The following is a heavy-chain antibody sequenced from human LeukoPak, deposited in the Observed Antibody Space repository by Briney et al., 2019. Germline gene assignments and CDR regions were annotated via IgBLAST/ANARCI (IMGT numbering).Heavy chain of an antibody. V-gene: IGHV1-46*01. CDR3: ANQEWLRFNLNAFDI. CDR2: INPSGGST. CDR1: GYIFTGYY. J-gene: IGHJ3*02. D-gene: IGHD5-12*01. Sequence: GASVKVSCKASGYIFTGYYMHWVRQAPGQGLEWMGWINPSGGSTNYAQKFQGRVTMTRDMSTRTVYMELSSLRFEDTAVYYCANQEWLRFNLNAFDIWGQGTMVTVSS.